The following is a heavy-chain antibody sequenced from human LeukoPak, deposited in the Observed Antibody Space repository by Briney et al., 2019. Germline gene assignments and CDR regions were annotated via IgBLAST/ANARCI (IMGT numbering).Heavy chain of an antibody. V-gene: IGHV3-20*04. D-gene: IGHD3-10*01. CDR1: GFTFEDYG. CDR3: ARDDYGSGSWNDY. Sequence: GGSLRLSCAASGFTFEDYGMSWVRQTPGKGLEWVSGIIWSGGSTGYADSVKGRFTISRDNAKNSLYLQMNSLRAEDTALYYCARDDYGSGSWNDYWGQGTLVTVSS. J-gene: IGHJ4*02. CDR2: IIWSGGST.